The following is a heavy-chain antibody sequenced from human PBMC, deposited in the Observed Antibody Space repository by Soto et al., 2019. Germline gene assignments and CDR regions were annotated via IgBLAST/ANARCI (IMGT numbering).Heavy chain of an antibody. V-gene: IGHV4-61*08. CDR3: AREATHVNWFDP. CDR1: GGYIRSGGYS. D-gene: IGHD5-12*01. J-gene: IGHJ5*02. CDR2: IYYSGST. Sequence: PSETLSLTCAVSGGYIRSGGYSWSWIRQPPGKGLEWIGYIYYSGSTNYNPSLKSRVTISVDTSKNQFSLKLSSVTAADTAVYYCAREATHVNWFDPWGQGTLVTVSS.